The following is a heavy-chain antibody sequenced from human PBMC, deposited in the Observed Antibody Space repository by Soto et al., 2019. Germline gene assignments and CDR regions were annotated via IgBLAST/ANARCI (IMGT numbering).Heavy chain of an antibody. CDR3: ARGLGAAAISGGV. CDR1: GFTFSSYS. CDR2: ISSSSSYI. Sequence: SGGSLRLSCAAPGFTFSSYSMNWVRQAPGKGLEWVSSISSSSSYIYYADSVKGRFTISRDNAKNSLYLQMNSLRAEDTAVYYCARGLGAAAISGGVWGQGTTVTVSS. V-gene: IGHV3-21*01. D-gene: IGHD6-13*01. J-gene: IGHJ6*02.